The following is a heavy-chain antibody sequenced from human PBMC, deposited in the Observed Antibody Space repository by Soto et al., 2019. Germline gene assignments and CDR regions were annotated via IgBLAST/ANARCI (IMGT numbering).Heavy chain of an antibody. D-gene: IGHD6-6*01. V-gene: IGHV3-11*01. CDR1: GFTFRDHD. J-gene: IGHJ4*02. CDR3: ASKGPRAGRPNN. CDR2: ISSSGTAT. Sequence: QVQLVESGGGLVRPGGSLRLSCAASGFTFRDHDMSWMRQAPGKGLEWVSSISSSGTATYYPDSVKGRFTISRDNAKNSLYVEMNSLRVEDTAVYYCASKGPRAGRPNNWGQGTMVTVSS.